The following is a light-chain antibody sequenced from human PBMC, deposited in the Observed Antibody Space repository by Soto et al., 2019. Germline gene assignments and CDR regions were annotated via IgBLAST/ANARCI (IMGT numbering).Light chain of an antibody. J-gene: IGLJ2*01. CDR1: SSNIGSNY. V-gene: IGLV1-47*01. CDR2: RNN. Sequence: QSVLTQPPSASGTPGQRVNISCSGSSSNIGSNYVYWYRQFPGTAPKLLIQRNNQRPSGVPDRFSGSKSGTSASLAISGLQSEDEGDYYCATWDDSLDGPVFGGGTKLTVL. CDR3: ATWDDSLDGPV.